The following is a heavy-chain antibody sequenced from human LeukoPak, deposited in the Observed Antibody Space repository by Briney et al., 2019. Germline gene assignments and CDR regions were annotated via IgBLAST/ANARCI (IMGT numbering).Heavy chain of an antibody. CDR3: AKPADSGRYRDFDY. J-gene: IGHJ4*02. CDR1: GFTFSSYS. D-gene: IGHD1-26*01. CDR2: ISSSSSYI. V-gene: IGHV3-21*04. Sequence: GGSLRLSCAASGFTFSSYSMNWVRQAPGKGLEWVSSISSSSSYIHYADSVKGRFTISRDNSKNTLYLQMNSLRAEDTAVYYCAKPADSGRYRDFDYWGQGTLVTVSS.